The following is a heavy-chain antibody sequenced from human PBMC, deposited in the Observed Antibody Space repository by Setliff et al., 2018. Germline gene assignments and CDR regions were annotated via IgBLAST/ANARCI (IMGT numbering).Heavy chain of an antibody. J-gene: IGHJ4*02. CDR3: VRDWASGDDH. CDR2: IHQDGSER. D-gene: IGHD3-10*01. Sequence: PGGSLRLSCAASGFTFGSYWMTWVRQAPEKGLEWVANIHQDGSERHYVDSVKGRFTISRDNAKNSLFLQMNILEVVDTAVYYCVRDWASGDDHWGQGTLVTVSS. CDR1: GFTFGSYW. V-gene: IGHV3-7*01.